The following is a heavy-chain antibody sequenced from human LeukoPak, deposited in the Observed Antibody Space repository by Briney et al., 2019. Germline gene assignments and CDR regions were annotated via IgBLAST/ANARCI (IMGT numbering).Heavy chain of an antibody. Sequence: SETLSLTCTVSGGSISSYYWSWIRQPPGKGLEWIGYIYYSGSTNYNPSLKSRVTISVDTSKNQFSLKLSSVTAADTAAYYCARYYYDSSGYYYAFDYWGQGTLVTASS. CDR3: ARYYYDSSGYYYAFDY. J-gene: IGHJ4*02. CDR2: IYYSGST. CDR1: GGSISSYY. D-gene: IGHD3-22*01. V-gene: IGHV4-59*01.